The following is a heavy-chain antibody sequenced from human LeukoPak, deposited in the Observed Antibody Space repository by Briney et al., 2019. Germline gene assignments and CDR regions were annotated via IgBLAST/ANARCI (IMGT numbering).Heavy chain of an antibody. J-gene: IGHJ4*02. CDR1: GFTLNSYG. D-gene: IGHD7-27*01. CDR2: IHFDGRTK. Sequence: GGSLRLSCAASGFTLNSYGIHWVRQAPGKGLEWMSYIHFDGRTKYYADSVKGRFTISRDSSKNTVYLQMNGLTTEDTAVYYCAKDLHWAWDYWGQGALVTVSS. CDR3: AKDLHWAWDY. V-gene: IGHV3-30*02.